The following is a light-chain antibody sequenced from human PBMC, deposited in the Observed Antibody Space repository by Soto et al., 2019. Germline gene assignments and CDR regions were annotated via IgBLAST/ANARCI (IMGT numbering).Light chain of an antibody. CDR2: DVS. CDR3: CSYTSRTTLV. V-gene: IGLV2-11*01. J-gene: IGLJ1*01. Sequence: QSALTQPRSVSGPPGQSVSISCSGTSSDVGTYNYVSWYQQHPGKAPKLMIYDVSKRPSGVPDRFSGSKSGNTASLTISGLQAEDEADYYCCSYTSRTTLVFGTGTKLTVL. CDR1: SSDVGTYNY.